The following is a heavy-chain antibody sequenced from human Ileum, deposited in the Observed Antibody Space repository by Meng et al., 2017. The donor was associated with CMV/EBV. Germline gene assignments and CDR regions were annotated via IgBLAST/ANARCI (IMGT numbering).Heavy chain of an antibody. D-gene: IGHD3-10*01. J-gene: IGHJ4*02. V-gene: IGHV3-23*01. CDR1: GFTFSTYA. CDR3: AKAFSASYIDVATVFDY. Sequence: GGSLRLSCGASGFTFSTYAVSWVRQAPGQGLEWVSTVSGSGSNTYYADSVKGRFTISRANSQRTVFLQMNSLRVDDTAVYFCAKAFSASYIDVATVFDYWGEGTRVTVSS. CDR2: VSGSGSNT.